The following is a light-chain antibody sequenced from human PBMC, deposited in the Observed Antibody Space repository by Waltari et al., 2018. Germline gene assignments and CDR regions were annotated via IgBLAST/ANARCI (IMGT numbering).Light chain of an antibody. Sequence: QSVLTQPPSASGTPGQRVTISCSVSSSNIGSNTVNWYQQLPGTAPKLLIYSNDQRPAGVPDRFSGSKSGTSASLAISGLQSEDEAGYYCAAWDDSLKTVIFGGGTKLTVL. CDR3: AAWDDSLKTVI. J-gene: IGLJ2*01. CDR2: SND. CDR1: SSNIGSNT. V-gene: IGLV1-44*01.